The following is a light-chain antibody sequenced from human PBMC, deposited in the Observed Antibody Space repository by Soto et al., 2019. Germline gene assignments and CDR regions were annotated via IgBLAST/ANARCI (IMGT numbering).Light chain of an antibody. CDR3: QQYNSWPRT. CDR1: QSVSNN. CDR2: GAS. Sequence: EIVMTQSPATLSVSPGESATLSCRASQSVSNNLTWYQQKPGQPPRLLIYGASTRATGVPGRFSGSGSGTEFTLTISSLQSEDFATYYCQQYNSWPRTFGQGTKVDIK. J-gene: IGKJ1*01. V-gene: IGKV3-15*01.